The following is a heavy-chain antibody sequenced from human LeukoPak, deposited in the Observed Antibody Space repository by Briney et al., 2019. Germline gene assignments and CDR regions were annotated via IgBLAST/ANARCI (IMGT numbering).Heavy chain of an antibody. D-gene: IGHD3-9*01. CDR3: AKEADDWLLTPGFGAFDI. CDR2: ISGSGGST. CDR1: GFTFSSYA. V-gene: IGHV3-23*01. J-gene: IGHJ3*02. Sequence: GGSLRLSCAASGFTFSSYAMSWVRQAPGKGLEWVSAISGSGGSTYYADSVKGRFTISRDNSKNTLYLQMNSLRAGDTAVYYCAKEADDWLLTPGFGAFDIWGQGTMVTVSS.